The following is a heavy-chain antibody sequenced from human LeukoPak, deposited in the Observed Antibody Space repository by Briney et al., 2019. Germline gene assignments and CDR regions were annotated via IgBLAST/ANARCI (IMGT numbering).Heavy chain of an antibody. J-gene: IGHJ4*02. CDR1: GFTLSNYD. D-gene: IGHD3-16*02. CDR3: TRERVGVGRLSDLDY. Sequence: PGGSLRLSCAASGFTLSNYDIHWVRQVPGKRLEWVSSIDTAGNTYYADSVKGRFILSRENVKTSVYLQMDSLGAGDTAVYYCTRERVGVGRLSDLDYWGQGTLVTVSS. CDR2: IDTAGNT. V-gene: IGHV3-13*04.